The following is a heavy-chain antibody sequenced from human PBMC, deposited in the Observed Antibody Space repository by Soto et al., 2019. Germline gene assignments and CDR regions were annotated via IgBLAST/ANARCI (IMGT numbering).Heavy chain of an antibody. CDR3: ARDRQLGGGRLDP. V-gene: IGHV1-18*01. D-gene: IGHD2-15*01. Sequence: QVQLVQSGAEVKNPGASVRVSCKASGYTFTSFGISWVRQAPGQGLEWMGWIFAHNGNTNYAQKLQDRVTMTTDASTSTAYMELRSLRSDDTAVYYCARDRQLGGGRLDPSGQGTLVTVSS. CDR1: GYTFTSFG. CDR2: IFAHNGNT. J-gene: IGHJ5*02.